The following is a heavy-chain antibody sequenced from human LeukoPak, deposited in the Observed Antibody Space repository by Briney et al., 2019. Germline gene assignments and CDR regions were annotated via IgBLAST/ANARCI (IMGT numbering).Heavy chain of an antibody. D-gene: IGHD2-2*02. CDR3: ARHTVGFDP. V-gene: IGHV4-38-2*02. CDR2: IYHTGRT. J-gene: IGHJ5*02. Sequence: SETLSLSCSVSGFSISCGFYWGWIRQPPGKGLEWIGSIYHTGRTYYNPSLKSRVTISVDTSKKEFSLRLSPISAADTAVYYCARHTVGFDPWGQGTLVTVSS. CDR1: GFSISCGFY.